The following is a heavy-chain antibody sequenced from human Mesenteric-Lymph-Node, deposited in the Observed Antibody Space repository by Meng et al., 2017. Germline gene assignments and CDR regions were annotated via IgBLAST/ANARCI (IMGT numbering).Heavy chain of an antibody. CDR3: TRDREIVVVPGATAYYYYYGMDV. CDR1: GGSISSRSYY. D-gene: IGHD2-2*01. J-gene: IGHJ6*02. CDR2: IYYSGST. Sequence: SEPLSLTCTVSGGSISSRSYYWGWLRQPPGKGLEWIGSIYYSGSTYYNPSLKSRVTISVDTSKNQFSLRLRSVNAADTAVYYCTRDREIVVVPGATAYYYYYGMDVWGQGTTVTVSS. V-gene: IGHV4-39*07.